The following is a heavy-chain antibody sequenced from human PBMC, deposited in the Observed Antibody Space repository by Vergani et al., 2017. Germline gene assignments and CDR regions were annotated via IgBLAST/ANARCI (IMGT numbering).Heavy chain of an antibody. Sequence: QVQLQESGPGLVKPSETLSLTCTVSGGSISSYYWSWIRQPAGKGLEWIGRIYTSGSTNYTPSLKSRVTMSVDTSKNQFSLKLSSVTAADTAVYYCARSTFGGVIDPFDYWGQGTLVTVSS. V-gene: IGHV4-4*07. CDR1: GGSISSYY. J-gene: IGHJ4*02. CDR3: ARSTFGGVIDPFDY. CDR2: IYTSGST. D-gene: IGHD3-16*02.